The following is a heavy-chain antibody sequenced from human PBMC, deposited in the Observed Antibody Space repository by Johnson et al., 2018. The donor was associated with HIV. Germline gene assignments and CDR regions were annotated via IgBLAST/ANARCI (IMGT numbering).Heavy chain of an antibody. J-gene: IGHJ3*02. CDR2: IRYDGNNK. Sequence: QVQLVESGGGVVQPGRSLRLSCAASGFTFRNYGMHWVRQAPGKGLEWVAFIRYDGNNKYYADSVTGRFTVSRDNAKNSVYLQMNSLRAEDTAVYYCARLCSGCADAFDMWGQGTMVTVSS. CDR3: ARLCSGCADAFDM. D-gene: IGHD3-10*02. V-gene: IGHV3-33*01. CDR1: GFTFRNYG.